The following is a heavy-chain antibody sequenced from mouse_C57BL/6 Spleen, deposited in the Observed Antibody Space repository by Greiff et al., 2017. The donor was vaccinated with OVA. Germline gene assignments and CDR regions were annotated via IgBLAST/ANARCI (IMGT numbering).Heavy chain of an antibody. V-gene: IGHV1-53*01. J-gene: IGHJ1*03. CDR2: INPSNGGT. CDR1: GYTFNSYW. D-gene: IGHD4-1*01. Sequence: QVQLQQPGTGLVKPGASVKLSCQASGYTFNSYWMHWVQQRPGKGLEWIGNINPSNGGTNYNVKVKGKATLPGDKSTSTAYMHLSSLTSEDSAVYCCARLGHYYYFDDWGTGTTVTVSS. CDR3: ARLGHYYYFDD.